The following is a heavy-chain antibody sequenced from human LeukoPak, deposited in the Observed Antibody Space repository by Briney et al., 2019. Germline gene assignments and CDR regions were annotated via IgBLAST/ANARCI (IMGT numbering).Heavy chain of an antibody. CDR2: IYYGGST. D-gene: IGHD6-19*01. CDR1: GFTVSANY. V-gene: IGHV3-53*01. CDR3: AIDRRPGSGFLHYYYMDV. J-gene: IGHJ6*03. Sequence: GGSLRLSCAASGFTVSANYMSWVRQAPGKGLEWVSVIYYGGSTFYADSVKGRFTISRDNSKNTLYLQMNSLRVEGTAVYYCAIDRRPGSGFLHYYYMDVWGKGTTVTVSS.